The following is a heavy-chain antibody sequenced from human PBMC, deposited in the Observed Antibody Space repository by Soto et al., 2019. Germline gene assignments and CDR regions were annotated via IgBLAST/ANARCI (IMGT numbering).Heavy chain of an antibody. D-gene: IGHD6-19*01. Sequence: PSETLSLTCSVSGGSISSSSYFWGWIRQPPGKGLEWIGSIYYSGSTYYNPSLKSRVTVSVDTSKNQFSLKLSSVTAADTAVYYCARAEYSSGWYVFDFDYWGQGTLVTVSS. CDR1: GGSISSSSYF. CDR2: IYYSGST. CDR3: ARAEYSSGWYVFDFDY. V-gene: IGHV4-39*07. J-gene: IGHJ4*02.